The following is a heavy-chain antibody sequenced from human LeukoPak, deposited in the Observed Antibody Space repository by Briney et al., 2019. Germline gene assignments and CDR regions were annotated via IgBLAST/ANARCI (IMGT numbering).Heavy chain of an antibody. V-gene: IGHV1-18*01. CDR2: ISAYNGNT. CDR1: GYTFTSYG. D-gene: IGHD3-10*01. CDR3: AREVPVLLWFGELYDYYGMDV. J-gene: IGHJ6*02. Sequence: GASVKVSCKASGYTFTSYGISWVRQAPGQGLEWMGWISAYNGNTNYAQKLQGRVTMTTDTSTSTAYMELRSLRSDDTAVYYCAREVPVLLWFGELYDYYGMDVWGQGTTVTVSS.